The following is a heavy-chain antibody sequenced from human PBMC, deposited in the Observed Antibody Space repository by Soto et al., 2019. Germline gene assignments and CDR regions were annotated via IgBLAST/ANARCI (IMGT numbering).Heavy chain of an antibody. J-gene: IGHJ5*02. Sequence: PSQTLSLTCAISGDSVSSNSAAWNWIRQSPSRGLGWLGRTYYRSKWYNDYAVSVKSRITINPDTSKNQFSLQLNSVTPEDTAVYSCPSRGIGVAGTREGWLNPWRQRTLVTVCS. CDR1: GDSVSSNSAA. CDR3: PSRGIGVAGTREGWLNP. V-gene: IGHV6-1*01. CDR2: TYYRSKWYN. D-gene: IGHD6-19*01.